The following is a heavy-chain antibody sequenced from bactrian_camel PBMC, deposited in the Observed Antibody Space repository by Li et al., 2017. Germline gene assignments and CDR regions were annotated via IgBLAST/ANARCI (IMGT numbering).Heavy chain of an antibody. CDR2: IYTGSGNT. CDR3: AARGPYCYTKLSVADFTY. V-gene: IGHV3S25*01. CDR1: GYTYNRNC. Sequence: QLVESGGGSVRAGGSLRLSCAASGYTYNRNCMAWFRQAPGREREGVARIYTGSGNTYYADSVKGRFTISQDNAKNTVYLQMNSLKPEDTAMYYCAARGPYCYTKLSVADFTYWGQGTQVTVS. J-gene: IGHJ6*01. D-gene: IGHD2*01.